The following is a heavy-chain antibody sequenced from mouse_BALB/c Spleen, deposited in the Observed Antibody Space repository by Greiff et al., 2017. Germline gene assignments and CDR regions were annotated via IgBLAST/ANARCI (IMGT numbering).Heavy chain of an antibody. V-gene: IGHV1S132*01. J-gene: IGHJ4*01. Sequence: VQLQQSGAELVKPGASVKLSCKTSGYTFTSYWIQWVKQRPGQGLGWIGEIFPGTGTTYYNEKFKGKATLTIDTSSSTAYMQLSSLTSEDSAVYFCASRYYYGSSSYAMDYWGQGTSVTVSS. D-gene: IGHD1-1*01. CDR2: IFPGTGTT. CDR3: ASRYYYGSSSYAMDY. CDR1: GYTFTSYW.